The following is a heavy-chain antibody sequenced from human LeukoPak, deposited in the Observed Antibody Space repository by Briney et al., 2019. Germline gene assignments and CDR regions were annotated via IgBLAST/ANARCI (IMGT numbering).Heavy chain of an antibody. Sequence: GGSLRLSCAASGFTFSSYEMNWVRQAPGKGLEWVSYISSSGSTIYYADSVKGRFTISTDNAKNSLYLQMNSLRAEDTAVYYCARVREDAFDIWGQGTMVTVSS. J-gene: IGHJ3*02. CDR2: ISSSGSTI. CDR1: GFTFSSYE. CDR3: ARVREDAFDI. V-gene: IGHV3-48*03.